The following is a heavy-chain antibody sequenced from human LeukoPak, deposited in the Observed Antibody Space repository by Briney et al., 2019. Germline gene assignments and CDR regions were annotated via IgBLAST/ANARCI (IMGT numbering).Heavy chain of an antibody. CDR3: ARSPAQGSYYYYYYMDV. D-gene: IGHD3-10*01. J-gene: IGHJ6*03. CDR2: FDPEDGET. Sequence: GASVKVSCKVSGYTLTELSMHWVRQAPGKGLEWMGGFDPEDGETIYAQKFQGRVTMTEDTSTDTAYVELSSLRSEDTAVYYCARSPAQGSYYYYYYMDVWGKGTTVTVSS. CDR1: GYTLTELS. V-gene: IGHV1-24*01.